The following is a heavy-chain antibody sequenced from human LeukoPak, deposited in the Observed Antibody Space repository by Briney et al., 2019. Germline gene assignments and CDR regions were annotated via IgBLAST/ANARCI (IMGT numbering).Heavy chain of an antibody. CDR3: ARGRGSYSLDY. V-gene: IGHV3-23*01. Sequence: GGSLRLSCAASGFTFSRYWMHWVRQAPGKGLEWVSAISGNGDSTYYADSVKGRLTISRDNSKNTLYLQMNSLRAEDTAVYNCARGRGSYSLDYWGQGTLVTVSS. CDR1: GFTFSRYW. D-gene: IGHD3-10*01. J-gene: IGHJ4*02. CDR2: ISGNGDST.